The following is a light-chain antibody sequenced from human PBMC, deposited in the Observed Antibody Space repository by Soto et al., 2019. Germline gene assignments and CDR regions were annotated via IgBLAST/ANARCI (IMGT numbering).Light chain of an antibody. J-gene: IGLJ1*01. CDR2: INT. V-gene: IGLV1-40*01. CDR3: QSYDSTLKTYV. Sequence: QSMLTQPPSVSGAPGQRVTISCAGGSSNIGAGYDVHWYQHIPGTAPKLLIYINTNRPSGVPDRFSGSRSGPSASLAITGLQAQDEAVYFCQSYDSTLKTYVFGSGTKVTVL. CDR1: SSNIGAGYD.